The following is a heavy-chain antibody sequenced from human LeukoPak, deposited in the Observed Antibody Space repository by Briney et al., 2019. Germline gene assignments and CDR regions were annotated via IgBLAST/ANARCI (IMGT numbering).Heavy chain of an antibody. CDR3: ARLVMVRYCSGGSCSSFDY. J-gene: IGHJ4*02. CDR2: IYYSGST. V-gene: IGHV4-39*01. CDR1: GGSISSSSYY. D-gene: IGHD2-15*01. Sequence: SETLSLTCTVSGGSISSSSYYWGWIRQPPGKGLEWIGSIYYSGSTYYNPSLKSRVTISVDTSKNQFSLKLSSVTAADTAVYYCARLVMVRYCSGGSCSSFDYWGQGTLATVSS.